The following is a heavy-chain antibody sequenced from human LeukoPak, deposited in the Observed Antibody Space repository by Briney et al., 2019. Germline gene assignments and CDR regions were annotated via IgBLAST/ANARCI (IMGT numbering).Heavy chain of an antibody. CDR3: ARGDILTGYSFPYFDY. CDR1: GFTFSSYS. J-gene: IGHJ4*02. CDR2: ISSSGTTI. V-gene: IGHV3-48*04. D-gene: IGHD3-9*01. Sequence: PGGSLRLSCAASGFTFSSYSINWVRQAPGKGLEWVSYISSSGTTIYYADSVKGRFTISRDNAKDSLYLQMNSLRAEDTAVYFCARGDILTGYSFPYFDYWGQGTLVTVSS.